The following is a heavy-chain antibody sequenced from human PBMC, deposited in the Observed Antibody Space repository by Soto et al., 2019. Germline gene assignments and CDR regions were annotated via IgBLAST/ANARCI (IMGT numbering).Heavy chain of an antibody. CDR2: IIPILGIA. Sequence: QVQLVQSRAEVKKPGSSVKVSCKASGGTFSSYTISWVRQAPGQGLEWMGRIIPILGIANYAQKFQGRVTITADKSTSTAYMELSSLRSEDTAVYYCAREVSSSSRFDYWGQGTLVTVSS. V-gene: IGHV1-69*08. D-gene: IGHD6-13*01. CDR1: GGTFSSYT. J-gene: IGHJ4*02. CDR3: AREVSSSSRFDY.